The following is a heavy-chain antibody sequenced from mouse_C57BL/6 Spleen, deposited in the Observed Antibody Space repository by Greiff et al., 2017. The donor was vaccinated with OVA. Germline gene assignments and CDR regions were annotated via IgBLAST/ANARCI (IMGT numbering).Heavy chain of an antibody. Sequence: QVQLQQPGAELVMPGASVKLSCKASGYTFTSYWMQWVKQRPGQGLEWIGEIDPSDSYTNYNQKFKGKATLTVDTSSSTAYMQLSSLTSEDSAVYYCARPGDYYGSSYGYFDVWGTGTTVTVSS. D-gene: IGHD1-1*01. CDR1: GYTFTSYW. J-gene: IGHJ1*03. CDR3: ARPGDYYGSSYGYFDV. V-gene: IGHV1-50*01. CDR2: IDPSDSYT.